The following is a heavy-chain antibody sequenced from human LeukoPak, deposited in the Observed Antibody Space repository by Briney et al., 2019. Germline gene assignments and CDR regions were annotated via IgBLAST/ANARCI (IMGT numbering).Heavy chain of an antibody. V-gene: IGHV4-34*01. J-gene: IGHJ4*02. Sequence: SETLSLTCAVYVGSFTVDYWSWIRQPPGNGLEWMWEINHIVSTNYNPSLKSRVTISVDTSKNQFSLKLSSVTDEDTAVYHCARDRLQLHSWGQGTLVTASS. CDR3: ARDRLQLHS. CDR2: INHIVST. CDR1: VGSFTVDY. D-gene: IGHD5-24*01.